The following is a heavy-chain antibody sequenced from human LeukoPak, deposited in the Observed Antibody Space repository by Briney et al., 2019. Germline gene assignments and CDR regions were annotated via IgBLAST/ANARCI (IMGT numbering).Heavy chain of an antibody. J-gene: IGHJ4*02. CDR2: INWNGGST. CDR1: GFTFDDYG. Sequence: PGGSLRLSCAASGFTFDDYGMSWVRQAPGKGLEWVSGINWNGGSTGYADSVKGRFTISRDNAKNSLYLQMNSLRAEDTALYYCARARPHYDYVWGSYRFPYYFDYWGQGTLVTVSS. D-gene: IGHD3-16*02. V-gene: IGHV3-20*04. CDR3: ARARPHYDYVWGSYRFPYYFDY.